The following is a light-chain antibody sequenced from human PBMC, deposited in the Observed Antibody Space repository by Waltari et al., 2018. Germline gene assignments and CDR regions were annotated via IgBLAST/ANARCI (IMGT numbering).Light chain of an antibody. Sequence: EVAMTQSPGTLSVSPGERATLSCRASQNVNTNVAWYQQKPGQVPRLLIFGAFTRPTGGPARFSGSGSETEFTLTISSMESEDFAVYYCQQYKYWSWTFGQGTRVEIK. CDR2: GAF. J-gene: IGKJ1*01. CDR1: QNVNTN. V-gene: IGKV3-15*01. CDR3: QQYKYWSWT.